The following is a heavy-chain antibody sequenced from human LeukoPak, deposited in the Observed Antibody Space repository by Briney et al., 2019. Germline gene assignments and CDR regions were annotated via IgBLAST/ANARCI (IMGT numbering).Heavy chain of an antibody. J-gene: IGHJ4*02. CDR3: ARGGYYGSGRYYFDS. V-gene: IGHV3-7*01. Sequence: GGSLRLSCAASGFTFTNYWMSWVRQAPGKGLELVANIKQDRSEKYYVDSVKGRFTISRDNAKNSLYLQMNSLRAEDTAVYYCARGGYYGSGRYYFDSWGQGTLVTVSS. CDR1: GFTFTNYW. CDR2: IKQDRSEK. D-gene: IGHD3-3*01.